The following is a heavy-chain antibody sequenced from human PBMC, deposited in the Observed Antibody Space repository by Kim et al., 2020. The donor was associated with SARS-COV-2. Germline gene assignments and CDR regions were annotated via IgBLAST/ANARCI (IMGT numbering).Heavy chain of an antibody. CDR2: ITRSGGGA. V-gene: IGHV3-23*01. CDR1: GFTFNDYP. D-gene: IGHD2-8*02. J-gene: IGHJ4*02. Sequence: GGSLRLSCAASGFTFNDYPLAWVRQAAGKGLEWVSTITRSGGGANYGDSVRGRFNITRDNSKSALYLQMSSLRVEDTALYYCVKVFWSADTLDPFDYWGQGTLVTVSS. CDR3: VKVFWSADTLDPFDY.